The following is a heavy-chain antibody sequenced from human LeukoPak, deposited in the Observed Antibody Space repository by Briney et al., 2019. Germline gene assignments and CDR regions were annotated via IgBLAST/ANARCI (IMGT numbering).Heavy chain of an antibody. J-gene: IGHJ4*01. CDR2: IKRKSDGGTT. CDR1: GFTFSSSA. V-gene: IGHV3-15*05. CDR3: TTEVRAYFDY. Sequence: GGSLRLSCAASGFTFSSSAMSWVRQAPGKGLEWVGRIKRKSDGGTTEFAAPVKGRFTILRDDSKTTLYLQMNSLKTEDTGVYYCTTEVRAYFDYWGHGALVTVSS.